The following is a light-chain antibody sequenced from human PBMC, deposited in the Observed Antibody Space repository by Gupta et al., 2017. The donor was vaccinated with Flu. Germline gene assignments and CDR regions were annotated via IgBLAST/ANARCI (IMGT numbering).Light chain of an antibody. CDR1: SANVGHNY. CDR2: EYS. Sequence: VTNTSSVSSANVGHNYVYWYPPRPGPAPRLLMYEYSMRHSATPARFSASKSATSATMSTTGVQAGDGADYHCDASDSRSNVCVFGGGTKLTVL. V-gene: IGLV1-51*01. J-gene: IGLJ3*02. CDR3: DASDSRSNVCV.